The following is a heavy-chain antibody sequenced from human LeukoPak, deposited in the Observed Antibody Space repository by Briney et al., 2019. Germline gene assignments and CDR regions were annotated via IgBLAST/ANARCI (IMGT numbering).Heavy chain of an antibody. Sequence: PGGSLRLSRVGSVFTFSVHWVRQAPGKGLEWLTFIRHDGSDKYYADSVKGRFTISRDDSKNTVYLQMNSLRPEDTAVYYCAKDGNWASVYWGQGTLVTVSS. CDR2: IRHDGSDK. D-gene: IGHD7-27*01. V-gene: IGHV3-30*02. J-gene: IGHJ4*02. CDR3: AKDGNWASVY. CDR1: VFTFS.